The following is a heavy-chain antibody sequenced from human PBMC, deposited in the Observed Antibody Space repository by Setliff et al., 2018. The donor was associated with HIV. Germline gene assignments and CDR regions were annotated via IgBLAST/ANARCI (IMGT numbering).Heavy chain of an antibody. CDR2: ISPYNGDM. J-gene: IGHJ4*02. Sequence: GASVKVSCKASGYPFTNFGVSWVRQAPGQGLEWIGWISPYNGDMKYAQNFQGRLTVTIDASTTTAYMELSSLRSDDTAVYYCATDRTQTGINMVRGRIVDPARYPLDYWGQGTLVTVSS. V-gene: IGHV1-18*01. CDR1: GYPFTNFG. CDR3: ATDRTQTGINMVRGRIVDPARYPLDY. D-gene: IGHD3-10*01.